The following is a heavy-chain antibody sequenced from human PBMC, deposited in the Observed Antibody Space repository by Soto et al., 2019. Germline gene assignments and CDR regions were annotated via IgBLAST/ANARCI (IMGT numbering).Heavy chain of an antibody. J-gene: IGHJ5*02. CDR1: GYNFTSYC. Sequence: GASVKVSCKASGYNFTSYCISWVRQAPGQGLEWMGLLIPYNGDTIYAQKFQGRVILTTDTATSTAYMELGSLRSDDTAVYYCVRDASSGYRGWWDPWGQGTLVTVSS. V-gene: IGHV1-18*01. CDR2: LIPYNGDT. D-gene: IGHD5-18*01. CDR3: VRDASSGYRGWWDP.